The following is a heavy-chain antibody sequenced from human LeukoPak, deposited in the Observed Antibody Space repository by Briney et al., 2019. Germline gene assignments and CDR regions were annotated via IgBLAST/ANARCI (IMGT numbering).Heavy chain of an antibody. CDR1: GFTFDDYA. CDR2: ISGDGGST. V-gene: IGHV3-43*02. D-gene: IGHD3-22*01. J-gene: IGHJ4*02. CDR3: AKDSEYYYDSSGYYGD. Sequence: GVSLRPSCAASGFTFDDYAMHWVRQAPGKGLEWVSLISGDGGSTYYADSVKGRFTISRDNSKNSLYLQMNSLRTEDTALYYCAKDSEYYYDSSGYYGDWGQGTLVTVSS.